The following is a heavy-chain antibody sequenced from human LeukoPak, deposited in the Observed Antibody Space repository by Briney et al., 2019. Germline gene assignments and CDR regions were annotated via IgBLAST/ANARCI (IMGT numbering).Heavy chain of an antibody. Sequence: PGGSLRLSCAASGFTFDDYGMSWVRQAPGKGLEWVSGINWNGGSTGYADSVEGRFTISRDNAKNSLYLQMNSLRAEDTALYYCASLDTNWFDPWGQGTLVTVSS. CDR3: ASLDTNWFDP. CDR1: GFTFDDYG. V-gene: IGHV3-20*04. J-gene: IGHJ5*02. CDR2: INWNGGST.